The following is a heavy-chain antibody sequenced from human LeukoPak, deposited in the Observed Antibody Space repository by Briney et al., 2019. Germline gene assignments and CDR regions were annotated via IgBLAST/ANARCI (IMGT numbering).Heavy chain of an antibody. V-gene: IGHV4-39*07. CDR2: IYYSGYT. CDR3: ARDLRIAAAGTWFDP. Sequence: SETLSLTCTVSGGSIGSNNYYWGWIRQPPGKGLEWIGSIYYSGYTYYNPSLKSRVTISVDTSKNQFSLKLSSVTAADTAVYYCARDLRIAAAGTWFDPWGQGTLVTVSS. CDR1: GGSIGSNNYY. J-gene: IGHJ5*02. D-gene: IGHD6-13*01.